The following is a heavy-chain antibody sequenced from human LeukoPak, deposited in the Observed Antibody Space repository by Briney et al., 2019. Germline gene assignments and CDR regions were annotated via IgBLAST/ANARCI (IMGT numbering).Heavy chain of an antibody. D-gene: IGHD4-11*01. Sequence: SETLSLTCAVYGGSFSGYYWSWIRQPPGKGLEWIGEINHSGSTNYSPSLKSRVTISVDTSKNQFSLKLSSVTAADTAVYYCARGRSYSNYGYYYYYMDVWGKGTTVTVSS. J-gene: IGHJ6*03. CDR3: ARGRSYSNYGYYYYYMDV. CDR2: INHSGST. V-gene: IGHV4-34*01. CDR1: GGSFSGYY.